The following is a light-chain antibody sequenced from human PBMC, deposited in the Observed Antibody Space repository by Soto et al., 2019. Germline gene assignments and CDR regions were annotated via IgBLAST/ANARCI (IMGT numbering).Light chain of an antibody. CDR3: QQFSRTPLT. Sequence: DIVMTQSPDSVAVSLGERATINCRSSQSLLYSLNDKNFLAWYQQKPGQPPRLLMYWASTRASGVPERFSGSGSERDFTLTINGLQAEDVAVYYCQQFSRTPLTFGGGTKVEI. CDR1: QSLLYSLNDKNF. V-gene: IGKV4-1*01. CDR2: WAS. J-gene: IGKJ4*01.